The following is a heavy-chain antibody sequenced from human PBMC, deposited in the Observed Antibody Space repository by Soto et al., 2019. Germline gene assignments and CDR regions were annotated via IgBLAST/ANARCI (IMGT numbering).Heavy chain of an antibody. CDR3: ASCFWSGYHV. Sequence: SLTCAGADGTSSSGGYSWSWIRQPPGKGLEWIGYIYHSGSTYYNPSLKSRVTISVDRSKNQFSLRLSSVTAADTAVYYCASCFWSGYHVWGQGTLVTVSS. CDR2: IYHSGST. D-gene: IGHD3-3*01. CDR1: DGTSSSGGYS. V-gene: IGHV4-30-2*01. J-gene: IGHJ4*02.